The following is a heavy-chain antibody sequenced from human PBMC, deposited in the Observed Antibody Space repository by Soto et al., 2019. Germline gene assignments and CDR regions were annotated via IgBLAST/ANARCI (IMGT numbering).Heavy chain of an antibody. Sequence: QVQLVESGGGVVQPGRSLRLSCAASGFTFSSYGMHWVRQAPGKGLEWVAVIWYDGSNKYYADSVKGRFTISRDNSKNTLYLQMNSLRAEDTAVYYCARDRIRAAAAGNFGYWGQGTLVTVSS. CDR2: IWYDGSNK. CDR3: ARDRIRAAAAGNFGY. V-gene: IGHV3-33*01. D-gene: IGHD6-13*01. J-gene: IGHJ4*02. CDR1: GFTFSSYG.